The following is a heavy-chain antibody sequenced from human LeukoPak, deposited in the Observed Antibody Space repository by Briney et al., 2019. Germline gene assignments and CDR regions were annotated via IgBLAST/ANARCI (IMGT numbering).Heavy chain of an antibody. CDR2: IYYSGST. CDR3: PRVPNNEKTYSSYYLPV. J-gene: IGHJ6*03. D-gene: IGHD1/OR15-1a*01. CDR1: GGSISSGGYS. V-gene: IGHV4-30-4*07. Sequence: SETLSLTCAVSGGSISSGGYSWSWIRQPPGKGLEWIGYIYYSGSTYYNPSLKSRVTISVDTSKNQFSLKMSSVTAADTAVYYCPRVPNNEKTYSSYYLPVWGKGTTVTAPS.